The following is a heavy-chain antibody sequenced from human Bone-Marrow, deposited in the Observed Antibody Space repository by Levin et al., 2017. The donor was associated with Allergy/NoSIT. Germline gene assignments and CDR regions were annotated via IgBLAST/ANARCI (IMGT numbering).Heavy chain of an antibody. J-gene: IGHJ4*02. CDR1: GYTFTGYY. Sequence: ASVKVSCKASGYTFTGYYMHWVRQAPGQGLEWMGWINPNSGGTNYAQKFQGRVTMTRDTSISTAYMELSRLRSDDTAVYYCARGHSESIAAAGPQVRAGGWYYFDYWGQGTLVTVSS. V-gene: IGHV1-2*02. CDR2: INPNSGGT. D-gene: IGHD6-13*01. CDR3: ARGHSESIAAAGPQVRAGGWYYFDY.